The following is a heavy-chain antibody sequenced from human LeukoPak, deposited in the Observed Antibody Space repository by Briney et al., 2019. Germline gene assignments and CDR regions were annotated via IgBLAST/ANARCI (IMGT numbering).Heavy chain of an antibody. V-gene: IGHV1-18*01. CDR1: GYTFTSYG. Sequence: ASVKVSCKASGYTFTSYGISWVRQAPGQGLEWMGWISAYNGNTNYAQKLQGRVTMTTDTSTSTAYMELRSLRSDDTAVYYCARDRPSNYDQRLVDYWGQGTLVTVSS. J-gene: IGHJ4*02. CDR2: ISAYNGNT. CDR3: ARDRPSNYDQRLVDY. D-gene: IGHD4-11*01.